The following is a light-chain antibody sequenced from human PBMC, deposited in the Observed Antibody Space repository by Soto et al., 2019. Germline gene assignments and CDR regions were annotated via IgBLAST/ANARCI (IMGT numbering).Light chain of an antibody. J-gene: IGKJ2*01. V-gene: IGKV3-15*01. CDR3: QQYINWPYI. Sequence: EIVMTQSPATLSVSPGERATLSCRASQSVNSNLAWYQQKPGQAPRLLIYGASARATGFPARFSGSGSGTEFTLTISSLHSEDFAVYYCQQYINWPYIFGQGTK. CDR2: GAS. CDR1: QSVNSN.